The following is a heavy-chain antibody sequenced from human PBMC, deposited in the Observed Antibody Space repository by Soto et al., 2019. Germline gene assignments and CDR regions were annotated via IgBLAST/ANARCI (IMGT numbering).Heavy chain of an antibody. D-gene: IGHD6-19*01. J-gene: IGHJ4*02. V-gene: IGHV3-13*01. CDR2: IGTTGDA. CDR1: GFTFSSYD. CDR3: AGGRSGWYAEFDF. Sequence: EVQLVESGGGLVQPGGSLRLSCAASGFTFSSYDMHWVRQTAGKGLEWVAAIGTTGDAYYPGAATGRFTISRENAKNSLYLKMNNLRVGDTAVYFCAGGRSGWYAEFDFWGPGTQVTVSS.